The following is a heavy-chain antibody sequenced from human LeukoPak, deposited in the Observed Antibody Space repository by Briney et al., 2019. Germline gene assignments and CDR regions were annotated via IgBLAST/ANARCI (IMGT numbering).Heavy chain of an antibody. D-gene: IGHD3-10*01. CDR1: GGSISSYY. J-gene: IGHJ6*03. CDR3: ARASITMVRGVANYYYYYMDV. V-gene: IGHV4-59*01. CDR2: IYYSGST. Sequence: SETLSLTCTVSGGSISSYYWSWIRQPPGKGLEWIGYIYYSGSTNYNPSLKSRVTISVDTSKNQFSLKLSSVTAADTAVYYCARASITMVRGVANYYYYYMDVWGKGTTVTISS.